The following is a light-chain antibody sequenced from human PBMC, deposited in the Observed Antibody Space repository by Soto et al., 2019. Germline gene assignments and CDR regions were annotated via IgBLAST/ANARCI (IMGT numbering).Light chain of an antibody. J-gene: IGLJ3*02. CDR2: EVS. CDR1: SSDVGAYKY. Sequence: QSALTQPPSASGSPGQSVTISCTGTSSDVGAYKYVSWYQQYPGKAPKLMIYEVSKRPSGVPDRFSGSKSGNTASLTVSGHQAEDEAYYYCTSYVGSDIWVFGGGTKVTVL. CDR3: TSYVGSDIWV. V-gene: IGLV2-8*01.